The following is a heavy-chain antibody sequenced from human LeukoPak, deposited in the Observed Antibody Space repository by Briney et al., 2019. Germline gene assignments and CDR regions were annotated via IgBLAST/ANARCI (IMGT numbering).Heavy chain of an antibody. CDR1: GYTFTSYG. Sequence: ASVKVSCKASGYTFTSYGISWVRQAPGQGLEWMGWISAYNGNTNYAQKLQARVTMTTDTSTSTAYMELRSLRSDDTAVYYCARDRLRFLEWLSDDYWGQGTLVTVSS. CDR2: ISAYNGNT. CDR3: ARDRLRFLEWLSDDY. J-gene: IGHJ4*02. V-gene: IGHV1-18*01. D-gene: IGHD3-3*01.